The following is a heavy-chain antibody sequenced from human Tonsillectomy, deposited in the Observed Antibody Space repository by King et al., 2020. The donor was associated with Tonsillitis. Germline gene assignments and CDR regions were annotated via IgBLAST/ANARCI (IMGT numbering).Heavy chain of an antibody. CDR3: ARGAQEAAAGRAEYFQH. J-gene: IGHJ1*01. Sequence: QLVQSGAEVKKPGASVKDSCKASGYTFTSYYMHWVRQAPGQGLEWMGIINPSGGSTSYAQKFQGRVTMTRDTSTSTVYMELSSLRSEDTAVYYCARGAQEAAAGRAEYFQHWVQGTLVTVSS. D-gene: IGHD6-13*01. CDR1: GYTFTSYY. V-gene: IGHV1-46*01. CDR2: INPSGGST.